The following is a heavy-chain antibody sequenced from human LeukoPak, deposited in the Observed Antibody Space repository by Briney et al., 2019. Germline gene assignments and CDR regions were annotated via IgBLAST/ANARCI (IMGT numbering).Heavy chain of an antibody. V-gene: IGHV3-74*01. CDR1: GFTFSNYW. CDR2: INSVGIST. J-gene: IGHJ4*02. Sequence: GGSLRLSCAASGFTFSNYWMHWVRQAPGKGLVWVSRINSVGISTGYAVSVKGRFTVSRDNAKKTLYVQMNSLRAEDTAVYYCARDVGNFDYWGQGTLVTVSS. CDR3: ARDVGNFDY.